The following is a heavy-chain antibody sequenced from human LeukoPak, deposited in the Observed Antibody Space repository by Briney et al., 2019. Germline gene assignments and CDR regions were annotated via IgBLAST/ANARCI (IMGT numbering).Heavy chain of an antibody. CDR3: ARVSYSGYKKHAFDI. Sequence: SSETLSLTCTVSGGSISSGDYYWSWIRQPPGKGLEWIGYIYYSGSTYYNPSLKSRVTISVDTSKNQFSLKLSSVTAADTAVYYCARVSYSGYKKHAFDIWGQGTMVTVSS. V-gene: IGHV4-30-4*08. J-gene: IGHJ3*02. CDR1: GGSISSGDYY. D-gene: IGHD5-12*01. CDR2: IYYSGST.